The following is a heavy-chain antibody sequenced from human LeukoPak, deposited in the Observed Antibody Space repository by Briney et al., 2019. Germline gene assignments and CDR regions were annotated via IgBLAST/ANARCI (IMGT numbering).Heavy chain of an antibody. J-gene: IGHJ4*02. CDR2: IYYSGST. V-gene: IGHV4-59*01. Sequence: KPSETLSLTCTVSGGSISSYYWSSIRQPPGKGLEWNGYIYYSGSTNYNPSLKIRVTISVDTPKNHFFLKLSSLNATDRPVNYFARGGTYYYGSGSHDYWGQGTLVTVSS. CDR1: GGSISSYY. CDR3: ARGGTYYYGSGSHDY. D-gene: IGHD3-10*01.